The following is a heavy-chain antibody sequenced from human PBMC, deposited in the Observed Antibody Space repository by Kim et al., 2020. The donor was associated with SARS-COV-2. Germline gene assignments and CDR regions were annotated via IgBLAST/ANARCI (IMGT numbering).Heavy chain of an antibody. CDR1: GFTFSSYA. J-gene: IGHJ4*02. D-gene: IGHD4-17*01. V-gene: IGHV3-23*01. Sequence: GGSLRLSCAASGFTFSSYAMSWVRQAPGKGLEWVSAISGSGGSTYYADSVKGRFTISRDNSKNTLYLQMNSLRAEDTAVYYCAKIQHYGDYNSLDYWGQGTLVTVSS. CDR2: ISGSGGST. CDR3: AKIQHYGDYNSLDY.